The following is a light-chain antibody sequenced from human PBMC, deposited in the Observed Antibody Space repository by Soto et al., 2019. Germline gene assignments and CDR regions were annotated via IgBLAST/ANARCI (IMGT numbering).Light chain of an antibody. Sequence: DIQMTQSPSSLSASVGDRVTITCQASQDIRKYLNWYQQKPGRAPKLLIYGASSLETGVPSRFRGSGYGPDFTFTISSLQPEDIAAYYCQNYDNLPPYIFGPGTRVAIK. CDR1: QDIRKY. J-gene: IGKJ3*01. CDR3: QNYDNLPPYI. V-gene: IGKV1-33*01. CDR2: GAS.